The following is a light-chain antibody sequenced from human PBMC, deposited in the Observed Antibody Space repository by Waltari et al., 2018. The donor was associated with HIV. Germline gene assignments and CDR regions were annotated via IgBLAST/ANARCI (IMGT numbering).Light chain of an antibody. CDR3: QQHNRSPPT. CDR1: ESVVNY. V-gene: IGKV3-11*01. J-gene: IGKJ4*01. Sequence: EIVLTQSPATLSLSPGETATLSCRASESVVNYLAWYQQKPGQAPRLLIYDASNRATGIPARFSGDGSGTDFTLTISSLEAEDFALYYCQQHNRSPPTFGGGTKVEIK. CDR2: DAS.